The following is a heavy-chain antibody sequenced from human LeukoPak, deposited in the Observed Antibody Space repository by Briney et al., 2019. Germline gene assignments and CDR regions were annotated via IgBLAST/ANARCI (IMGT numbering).Heavy chain of an antibody. V-gene: IGHV1-46*01. D-gene: IGHD2-2*01. CDR1: GYTFTSYY. J-gene: IGHJ4*02. CDR3: ARLAVDIVVVPAAINYFDY. Sequence: ASVKVSCKASGYTFTSYYMHWVRQAPGQGLEWMGIINPSGGSTSYAQKFQGRVTMTRDTSTSTVYMELRSLRSDDTAVYYCARLAVDIVVVPAAINYFDYWGQGTLVTVSS. CDR2: INPSGGST.